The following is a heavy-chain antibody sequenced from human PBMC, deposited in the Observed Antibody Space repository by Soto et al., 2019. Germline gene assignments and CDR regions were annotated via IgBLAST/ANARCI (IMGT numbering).Heavy chain of an antibody. D-gene: IGHD2-15*01. CDR3: AGGYCSGGSCYSAFDI. Sequence: SETLSLTCAVSGGSISSSNWWSWVRQPPGKGLEWIGEIYHSGSTNYNPSLKSRVTISVDKSKNQFSLQLSSVTAADTAVYYCAGGYCSGGSCYSAFDIWGQGTMVTVSS. J-gene: IGHJ3*02. CDR2: IYHSGST. V-gene: IGHV4-4*02. CDR1: GGSISSSNW.